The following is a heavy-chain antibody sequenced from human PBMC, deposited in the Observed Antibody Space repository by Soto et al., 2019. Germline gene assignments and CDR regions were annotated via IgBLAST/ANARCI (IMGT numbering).Heavy chain of an antibody. CDR3: ARVSTTVTNWFDP. J-gene: IGHJ5*02. CDR1: GGSISSSNW. D-gene: IGHD4-17*01. Sequence: QVQLQESGPGLVKPSGTLSLTCAVSGGSISSSNWWSWVRQPPGKGLEWIGEIYHSGSTYYNPSLKRRVTIPVDKAKNQSSMSLRSVTAAATAVYYCARVSTTVTNWFDPWGQGTLVTASS. CDR2: IYHSGST. V-gene: IGHV4-4*02.